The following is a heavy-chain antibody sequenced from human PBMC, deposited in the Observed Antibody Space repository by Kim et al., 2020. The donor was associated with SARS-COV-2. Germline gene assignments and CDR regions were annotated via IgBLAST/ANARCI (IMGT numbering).Heavy chain of an antibody. V-gene: IGHV4-4*02. CDR3: ARKGSGIVVVPAATEYNWFDP. Sequence: SETLSLTCAVSGGSISSSNWWSWVRQPPGKGLEWIGEIYHSGSTNYNPSLKSRVTISVDKSKNQFSLKLSSVTAADTAVYYCARKGSGIVVVPAATEYNWFDPWGQGTLVTVSS. D-gene: IGHD2-2*01. J-gene: IGHJ5*02. CDR1: GGSISSSNW. CDR2: IYHSGST.